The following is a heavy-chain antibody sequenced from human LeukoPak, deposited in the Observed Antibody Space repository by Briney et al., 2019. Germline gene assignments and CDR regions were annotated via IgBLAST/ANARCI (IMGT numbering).Heavy chain of an antibody. CDR3: ARVSGYCSGGRCYGGQWFDP. CDR1: GDSITTYY. CDR2: VFHSGNS. J-gene: IGHJ5*02. Sequence: PSETLSLTCSVSGDSITTYYWTWIRQPAGKGLEWLGRVFHSGNSNYNPSVKSRLSMSVDTSQNQVSLRLTSVTAADTALYYCARVSGYCSGGRCYGGQWFDPWGQGILVTVSS. D-gene: IGHD2-15*01. V-gene: IGHV4-4*07.